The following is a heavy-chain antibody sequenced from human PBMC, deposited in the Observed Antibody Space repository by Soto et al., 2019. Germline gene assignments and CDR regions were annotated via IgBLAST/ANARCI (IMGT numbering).Heavy chain of an antibody. D-gene: IGHD3-10*01. V-gene: IGHV3-53*02. CDR3: ATGGSKRVRGAIVEVFHLEF. CDR1: GFTVTRNY. Sequence: ELQLVESGGGLIQPGGSLRLSCAASGFTVTRNYMTWVRLAPGKGLECVSTIHTGGKTYYTDSVKGRFTVSRDESKNTLQLQMNTLRVEDTAVYYCATGGSKRVRGAIVEVFHLEFWGRGTVVTVSS. CDR2: IHTGGKT. J-gene: IGHJ4*02.